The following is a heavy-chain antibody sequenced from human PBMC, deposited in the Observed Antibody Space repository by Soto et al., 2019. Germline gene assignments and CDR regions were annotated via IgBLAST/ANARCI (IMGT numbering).Heavy chain of an antibody. V-gene: IGHV3-30*04. CDR2: LSFDGSNK. Sequence: QVQLVESGGGVVQPGRSLRLSCAASEFTFSDHAMHWVRQAPGKGLEWVAGLSFDGSNKNYVESMRGRFTISRANSKTTVYLQMNSLRVDDSAVYYCASGINCGGGCLPGQVFDCYSDLWGRGTLVIVSS. CDR3: ASGINCGGGCLPGQVFDCYSDL. D-gene: IGHD2-21*02. CDR1: EFTFSDHA. J-gene: IGHJ2*01.